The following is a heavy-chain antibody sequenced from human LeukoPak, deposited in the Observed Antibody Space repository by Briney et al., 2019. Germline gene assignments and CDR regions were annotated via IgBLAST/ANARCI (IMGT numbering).Heavy chain of an antibody. CDR2: ISSSGSTI. CDR1: GFTFTSSE. J-gene: IGHJ4*02. D-gene: IGHD4-11*01. Sequence: PGGSLRLSCAAPGFTFTSSEMNGVREAPGKGLGWVSYISSSGSTIYYADSVKGRFTISRDNAKNSLYLQMNSLRAEDTAVYYCARADYPDYWGQGTLVTVSS. CDR3: ARADYPDY. V-gene: IGHV3-48*03.